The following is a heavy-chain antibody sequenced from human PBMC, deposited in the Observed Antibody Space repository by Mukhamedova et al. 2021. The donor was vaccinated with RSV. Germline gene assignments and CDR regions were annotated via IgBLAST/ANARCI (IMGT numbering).Heavy chain of an antibody. J-gene: IGHJ4*02. V-gene: IGHV3-15*01. D-gene: IGHD2-2*01. Sequence: GRFTISRDDSKNMLYLQMNSLKTEDTAVYYCTTWYCSSTSCPTLDYWGQGTLVTVSS. CDR3: TTWYCSSTSCPTLDY.